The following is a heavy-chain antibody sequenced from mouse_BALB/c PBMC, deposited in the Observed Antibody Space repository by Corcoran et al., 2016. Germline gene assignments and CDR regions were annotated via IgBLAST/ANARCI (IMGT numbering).Heavy chain of an antibody. CDR1: GYSFTDYI. V-gene: IGHV1-39*01. J-gene: IGHJ1*01. CDR3: ARSALYGNYDWYFDV. CDR2: INPYYGST. Sequence: EIQLQQTGPELVKPGASVKISCKASGYSFTDYIMLWVKQSHGKSLEWIGNINPYYGSTSYNLKFKGKATLTVDKSSSTAYMQLNSLTSEDSAVYYCARSALYGNYDWYFDVWGAGTPVPVSS. D-gene: IGHD2-1*01.